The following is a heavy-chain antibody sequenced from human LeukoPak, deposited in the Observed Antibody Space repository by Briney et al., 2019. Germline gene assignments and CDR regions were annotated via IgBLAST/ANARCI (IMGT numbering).Heavy chain of an antibody. D-gene: IGHD6-13*01. Sequence: GESLKISVQGSGSSFTSYWRGGVRRVPGKGREWMGIIYPGDSDTRYSPSFQGQVPISADNSISTAYLQWSSLKASDTAMYYCARQGFSGHSSSWYEIWGQGTLVTVSS. CDR3: ARQGFSGHSSSWYEI. J-gene: IGHJ4*02. V-gene: IGHV5-51*01. CDR1: GSSFTSYW. CDR2: IYPGDSDT.